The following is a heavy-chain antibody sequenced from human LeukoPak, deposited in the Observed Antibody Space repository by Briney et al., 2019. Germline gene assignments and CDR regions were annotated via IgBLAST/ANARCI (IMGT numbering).Heavy chain of an antibody. J-gene: IGHJ4*02. Sequence: GGSLRLSCAASGFTFRSYSMNWVRQAPGKGLEWVSSISSSSSYIYYADSVKGRFTISRDNAKNSLYLQMNSLRAEDTAVYYCARDRGGWYVGERHFDYWGQGALVTVSS. CDR1: GFTFRSYS. V-gene: IGHV3-21*01. CDR3: ARDRGGWYVGERHFDY. CDR2: ISSSSSYI. D-gene: IGHD6-19*01.